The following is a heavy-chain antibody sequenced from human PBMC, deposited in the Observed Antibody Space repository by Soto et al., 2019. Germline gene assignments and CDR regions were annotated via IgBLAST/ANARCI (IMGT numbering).Heavy chain of an antibody. CDR2: IYSGGST. CDR1: GFTVSSNY. CDR3: ARAAGTVVPAAIFFDY. Sequence: GGSLRLSCAVSGFTVSSNYMSWVRQAPGKGLEWVSVIYSGGSTYYADSVKGRFTISRDNSKNTLYLQMNSLRAEDTAVYYCARAAGTVVPAAIFFDYWGQGTLVTVSS. D-gene: IGHD2-2*01. V-gene: IGHV3-66*01. J-gene: IGHJ4*02.